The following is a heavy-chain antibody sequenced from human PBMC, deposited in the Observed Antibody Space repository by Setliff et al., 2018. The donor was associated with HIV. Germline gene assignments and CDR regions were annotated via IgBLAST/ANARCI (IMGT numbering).Heavy chain of an antibody. Sequence: SETLSLTCTVSGGSISSDYWNWVRQPAGKGLEWIGRVYHSGSTNYNPSLKSRVTMSVDTSKNQFSLKLNSVTAADTAVYYCARTRGYTYGYIDSWAQGTLVTVSS. CDR1: GGSISSDY. J-gene: IGHJ4*02. D-gene: IGHD5-18*01. CDR2: VYHSGST. CDR3: ARTRGYTYGYIDS. V-gene: IGHV4-4*07.